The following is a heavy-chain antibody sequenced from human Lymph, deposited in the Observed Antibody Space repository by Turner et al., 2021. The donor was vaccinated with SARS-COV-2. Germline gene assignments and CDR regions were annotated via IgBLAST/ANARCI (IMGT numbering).Heavy chain of an antibody. CDR1: GFTFSSYG. CDR2: IWYDGSNK. V-gene: IGHV3-33*01. J-gene: IGHJ4*02. CDR3: ARDVPLSGDSSGYYS. D-gene: IGHD3-22*01. Sequence: QVQLVESGGGVVQPGRSLRRSCAASGFTFSSYGMHWVRQAPGKGLEWVAVIWYDGSNKYYADSVKGRFTISRDNSKNTLYLQMNSLRAEDTAVYYCARDVPLSGDSSGYYSWGQGTLVTVSS.